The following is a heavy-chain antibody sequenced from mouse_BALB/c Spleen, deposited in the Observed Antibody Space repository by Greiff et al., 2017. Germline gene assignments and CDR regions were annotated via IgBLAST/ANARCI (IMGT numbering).Heavy chain of an antibody. D-gene: IGHD2-1*01. CDR1: GFAFSSYD. J-gene: IGHJ2*01. Sequence: DVKLVESGGGLVKPGGSLKLSCAASGFAFSSYDMSWVRQTPEKRLEWVAYISSGGGSTYYPDTVKGRFTISRDNAKNTLYLQMSSLKSEDTAMYYCARHCNYAFDYWGQGTTLTVSS. CDR2: ISSGGGST. CDR3: ARHCNYAFDY. V-gene: IGHV5-12-1*01.